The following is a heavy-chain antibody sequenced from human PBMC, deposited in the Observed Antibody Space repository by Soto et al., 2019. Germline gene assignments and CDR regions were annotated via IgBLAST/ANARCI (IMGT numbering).Heavy chain of an antibody. D-gene: IGHD6-13*01. CDR1: GYTFTSYG. V-gene: IGHV1-18*01. CDR3: AREKLSSSHYYYYGMDV. Sequence: ASVKVSCKASGYTFTSYGISWVRQAPGQGLEWMGWISAYNGNTNYAQKLQGRVTMTTDTSTSTAYMELRSLRSDDTAVYYCAREKLSSSHYYYYGMDVWGQGTTVTVSS. CDR2: ISAYNGNT. J-gene: IGHJ6*02.